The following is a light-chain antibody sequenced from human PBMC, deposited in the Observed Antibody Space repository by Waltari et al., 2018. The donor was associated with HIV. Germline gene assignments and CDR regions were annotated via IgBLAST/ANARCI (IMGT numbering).Light chain of an antibody. CDR3: QQSYSFPRT. CDR1: QSISSY. CDR2: AAS. J-gene: IGKJ1*01. V-gene: IGKV1-39*01. Sequence: DIQLTQSPSSLSASVGDSVPITCRASQSISSYLNWYQQKPGKAPKLLIYAASSLQRGVPSRFSGSGSGTDFTLTSSSLQPEDFATYYCQQSYSFPRTFGQGTKVEIK.